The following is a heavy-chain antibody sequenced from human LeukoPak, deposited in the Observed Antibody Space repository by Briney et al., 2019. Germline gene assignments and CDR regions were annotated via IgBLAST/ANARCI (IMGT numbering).Heavy chain of an antibody. D-gene: IGHD2-15*01. CDR2: LNDGGDTT. CDR1: GFTFSSYG. Sequence: RGSLRLSCVASGFTFSSYGMSWVRQAPGKGLEWVSSLNDGGDTTYYADSVKGRFTISRDNSKNTLYLQMNSLRAEDTAVYYCARVRGIYWGQGTLVTVSS. V-gene: IGHV3-23*01. CDR3: ARVRGIY. J-gene: IGHJ4*02.